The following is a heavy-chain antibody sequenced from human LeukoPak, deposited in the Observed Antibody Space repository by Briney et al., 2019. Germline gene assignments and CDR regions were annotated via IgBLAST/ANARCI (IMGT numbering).Heavy chain of an antibody. CDR1: GGSISSYY. CDR3: AGESRGYSTPFDP. Sequence: PSETLSLTCTVSGGSISSYYWSWIRQPPGKGLEWIGYIYYSGSTNYNPSLKSRVTITVDTSKNQFSLKLSSVTAADTAVYYCAGESRGYSTPFDPWGQGTLVTVSS. V-gene: IGHV4-59*01. J-gene: IGHJ5*02. D-gene: IGHD6-13*01. CDR2: IYYSGST.